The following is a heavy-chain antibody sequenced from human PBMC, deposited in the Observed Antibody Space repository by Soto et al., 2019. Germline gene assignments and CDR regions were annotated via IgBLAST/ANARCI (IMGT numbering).Heavy chain of an antibody. CDR1: GGTFSSYT. V-gene: IGHV1-69*02. D-gene: IGHD3-10*01. J-gene: IGHJ6*02. Sequence: QVQLVQSGAEVKKPGSSVKVSCKASGGTFSSYTISWVRQAPGQGLEWMGRIIPILGIANYAQKFQGRVTIPADKSPSTAYMELSSLRSEDTAVYYCARLSGFSWGMDVWGQGTTVTVSS. CDR2: IIPILGIA. CDR3: ARLSGFSWGMDV.